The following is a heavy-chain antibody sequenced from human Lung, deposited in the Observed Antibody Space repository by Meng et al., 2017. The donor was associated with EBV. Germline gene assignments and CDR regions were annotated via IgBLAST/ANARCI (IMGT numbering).Heavy chain of an antibody. Sequence: QRRQWGAGLLKPSETLSPSSAGYDGSFSGYYWSWIRQPPGKGLEWIGEINHSGSTNYNPSLKSRVTISVDTSKNQFSLKLSSVTAADTAVYYCARSYSSGWYTLFDYWGQGTLVTVSS. J-gene: IGHJ4*02. CDR3: ARSYSSGWYTLFDY. V-gene: IGHV4-34*01. CDR1: DGSFSGYY. D-gene: IGHD6-19*01. CDR2: INHSGST.